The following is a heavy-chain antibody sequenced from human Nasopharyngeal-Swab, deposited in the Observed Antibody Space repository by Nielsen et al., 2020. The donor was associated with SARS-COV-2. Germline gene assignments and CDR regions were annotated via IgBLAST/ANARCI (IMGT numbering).Heavy chain of an antibody. CDR3: ARVGSSTRDGFDI. V-gene: IGHV4-59*02. J-gene: IGHJ3*02. D-gene: IGHD3-10*01. Sequence: SETLSLTCTVSGGSVSDYYWSWIRQPPGKGLEWLGYISYSGTTNYNPSLKSRVTISVDTSKNQFSLKLASVTPADTAVYFCARVGSSTRDGFDIWGQGTMVTVSS. CDR2: ISYSGTT. CDR1: GGSVSDYY.